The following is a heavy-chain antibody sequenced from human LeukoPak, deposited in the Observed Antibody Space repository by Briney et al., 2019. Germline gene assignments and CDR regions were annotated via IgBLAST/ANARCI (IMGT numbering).Heavy chain of an antibody. V-gene: IGHV3-9*03. J-gene: IGHJ2*01. CDR2: ISWNSGTV. D-gene: IGHD6-6*01. CDR1: GFNFNDYA. CDR3: AKASADWYFDL. Sequence: PGGSLRLSCAASGFNFNDYAMHWVRQAPGKGLEWVSGISWNSGTVAYADSVKGRFTISRDNSKKSLYLQINSLRAEDMALYYCAKASADWYFDLWGSGTLATVSS.